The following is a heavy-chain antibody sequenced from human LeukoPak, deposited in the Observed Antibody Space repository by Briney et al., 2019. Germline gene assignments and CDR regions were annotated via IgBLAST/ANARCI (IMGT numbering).Heavy chain of an antibody. J-gene: IGHJ4*02. Sequence: PGGSLRLSCAASGFSFSSYSMNWVRQAPGKGLEWVSSITTSSSYIYYADSVKGRFTISRDNAKNTLYLQMNSLRAEDTAVYYCARDRGRWLQDYWGQGTLVTVSS. V-gene: IGHV3-21*01. CDR3: ARDRGRWLQDY. CDR1: GFSFSSYS. D-gene: IGHD5-24*01. CDR2: ITTSSSYI.